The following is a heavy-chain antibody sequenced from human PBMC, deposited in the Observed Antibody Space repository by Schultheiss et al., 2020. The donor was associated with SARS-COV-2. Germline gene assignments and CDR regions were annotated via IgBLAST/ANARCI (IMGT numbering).Heavy chain of an antibody. Sequence: SETLSLTCAVSGYSIRSGYYWGWIRQPPGKGLEWIGSIYHSGSTYYNPSLKSRVTISVDTSRNQFSLKLSSVTAADTAVYYCARINCSGGSCFSIYYYYGMDVWGQGTTVTVSS. CDR2: IYHSGST. CDR3: ARINCSGGSCFSIYYYYGMDV. V-gene: IGHV4-38-2*01. CDR1: GYSIRSGYY. J-gene: IGHJ6*02. D-gene: IGHD2-15*01.